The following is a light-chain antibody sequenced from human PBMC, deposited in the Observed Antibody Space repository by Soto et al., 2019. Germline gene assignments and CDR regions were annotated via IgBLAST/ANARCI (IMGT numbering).Light chain of an antibody. CDR1: QGISSY. Sequence: AIRMTQSPSSFSASTVDIVTITCRASQGISSYLAWYQQKPGKAPKLLIYAASTLQSGVPSRFSGSGSGTDFTLTISCLQSEDFATYYCQQYYSYPLTFGQGTKVDIK. CDR2: AAS. V-gene: IGKV1-8*01. CDR3: QQYYSYPLT. J-gene: IGKJ1*01.